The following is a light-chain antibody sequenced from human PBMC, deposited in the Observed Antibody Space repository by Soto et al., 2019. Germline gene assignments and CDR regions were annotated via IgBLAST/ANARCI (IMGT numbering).Light chain of an antibody. J-gene: IGLJ1*01. CDR1: SSDVDDYRY. Sequence: QSVLAQPRSVSGSPGQLLTISCTGTSSDVDDYRYVSWYQQYPGKAPKLVIYDGTKRPSGVPDRFSGSNSGNTASLTISGLQAEDEADYYCCSSGGSPTYVFGTGTKVTVL. CDR2: DGT. V-gene: IGLV2-11*01. CDR3: CSSGGSPTYV.